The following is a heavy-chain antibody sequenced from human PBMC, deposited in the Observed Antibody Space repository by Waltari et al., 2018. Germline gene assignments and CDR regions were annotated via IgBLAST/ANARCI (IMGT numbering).Heavy chain of an antibody. CDR2: ISSSSYI. Sequence: EVQLVESGGGLVKPGGSLRLSCAASGFTFSSYSMNWVRQAPGKGLEWVSSISSSSYIYYADSVKGRFTISRDNAKNSLYLQMNSLRAEDTAVYYCVRAYYCDSSGSSESYFDYWGQGTLVTVSS. J-gene: IGHJ4*02. V-gene: IGHV3-21*01. CDR1: GFTFSSYS. D-gene: IGHD3-22*01. CDR3: VRAYYCDSSGSSESYFDY.